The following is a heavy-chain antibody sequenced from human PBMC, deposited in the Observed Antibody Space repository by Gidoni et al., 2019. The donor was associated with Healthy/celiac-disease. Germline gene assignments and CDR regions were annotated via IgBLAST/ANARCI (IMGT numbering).Heavy chain of an antibody. D-gene: IGHD5-12*01. V-gene: IGHV3-48*01. CDR2: MRSSSSTI. J-gene: IGHJ4*02. CDR1: GFTFRSDP. CDR3: ARPYSGYDYVSH. Sequence: EVQLVESGGGWVQPGGSLRPSCAASGFTFRSDPMNWVRTAPGKGLEWVSYMRSSSSTIDYADSVKGRFTISRHNAKNSLYLQMDSLRAEDTAVDYCARPYSGYDYVSHWGQGTLVTVSS.